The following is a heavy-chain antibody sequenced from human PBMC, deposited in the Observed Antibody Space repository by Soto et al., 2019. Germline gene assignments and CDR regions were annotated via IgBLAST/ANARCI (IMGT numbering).Heavy chain of an antibody. Sequence: PGGSLRLSCAASGFTFSSYAMHWVRHAPGKGLEWVAVISYDGSNKYYADSVKGRFTISRDNSKNTLYLQMNSLRAEDTAVYYCARDLGSGYYDYYYYYGMDVWGQGTTVTVSS. CDR1: GFTFSSYA. J-gene: IGHJ6*02. CDR2: ISYDGSNK. CDR3: ARDLGSGYYDYYYYYGMDV. D-gene: IGHD3-3*01. V-gene: IGHV3-30-3*01.